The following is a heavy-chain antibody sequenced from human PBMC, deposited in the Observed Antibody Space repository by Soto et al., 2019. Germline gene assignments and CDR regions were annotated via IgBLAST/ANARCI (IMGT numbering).Heavy chain of an antibody. J-gene: IGHJ6*02. CDR1: GGTFSSYT. V-gene: IGHV1-69*02. D-gene: IGHD6-13*01. CDR3: ARAANYYYYGMDV. Sequence: QVQLVQSGAEVKKPGSSVKVSCKASGGTFSSYTISWVRQAPGQGLEWMGRIIPILGIANYAQKFQGRVTMTADKSTSTAYMELSSLRSEDTAVYYCARAANYYYYGMDVWGQGTTVTVSS. CDR2: IIPILGIA.